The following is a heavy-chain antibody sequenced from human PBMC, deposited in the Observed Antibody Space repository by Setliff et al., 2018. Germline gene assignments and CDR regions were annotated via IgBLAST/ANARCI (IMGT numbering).Heavy chain of an antibody. Sequence: ASVKVSCKASGYTFTDFGINWVRQAPGQGLEWMGWISPNTGNVYSAQRFQGRVTLTTDTSTSTAYMEVKSLTSDDTAIYYCARVESMVRGKNILRHFDYWGQGIQVTVSS. V-gene: IGHV1-18*01. J-gene: IGHJ4*02. CDR3: ARVESMVRGKNILRHFDY. D-gene: IGHD3-10*01. CDR2: ISPNTGNV. CDR1: GYTFTDFG.